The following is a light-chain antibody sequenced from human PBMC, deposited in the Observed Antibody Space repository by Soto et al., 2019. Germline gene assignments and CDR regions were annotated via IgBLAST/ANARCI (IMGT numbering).Light chain of an antibody. CDR2: DAS. J-gene: IGKJ1*01. V-gene: IGKV3-11*01. CDR3: QQRSKMPLT. CDR1: QSVRNY. Sequence: EIVLTQSPATLYLSPGERATLACRAIQSVRNYLAWYQQKSGQAPRLLIYDASNRATGIPARFSGTGSGTDFTLTISSLEAEDFAVYYCQQRSKMPLTFDHGTTVDLK.